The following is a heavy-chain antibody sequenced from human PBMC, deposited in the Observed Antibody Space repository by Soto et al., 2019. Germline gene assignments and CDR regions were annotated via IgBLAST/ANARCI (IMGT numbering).Heavy chain of an antibody. CDR2: ITGTNGNI. J-gene: IGHJ4*02. CDR1: GFTFKTYA. V-gene: IGHV3-23*01. Sequence: QTGGSLRLSCVASGFTFKTYAMGWVRQSPGKGLEWVSSITGTNGNIYYADSVRGRFTISRDNTMNSLFLQMKGLRREDAALFYCAKDEGTSSTVIDYWGQGTLVTVSS. D-gene: IGHD4-4*01. CDR3: AKDEGTSSTVIDY.